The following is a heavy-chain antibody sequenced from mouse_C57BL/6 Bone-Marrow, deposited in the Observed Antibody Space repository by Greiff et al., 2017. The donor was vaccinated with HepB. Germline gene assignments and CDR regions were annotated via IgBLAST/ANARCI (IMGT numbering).Heavy chain of an antibody. CDR1: GYTFTSYG. V-gene: IGHV1-81*01. CDR3: ARSPYYYGSSYGWFAY. J-gene: IGHJ3*01. CDR2: IYPRSGNT. Sequence: VQLQQSGAELARPGASVKLSCKASGYTFTSYGISWVKQRTGQGLEWIGEIYPRSGNTYYNEKFKGKATLTADKSSSTAYMELRSLPSEDSAVYFCARSPYYYGSSYGWFAYWGQGTLVTVSA. D-gene: IGHD1-1*01.